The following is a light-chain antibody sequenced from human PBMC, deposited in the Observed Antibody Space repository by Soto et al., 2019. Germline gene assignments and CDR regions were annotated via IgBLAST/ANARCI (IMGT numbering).Light chain of an antibody. CDR1: QTIGSL. V-gene: IGKV1-5*03. CDR3: QHYNSYPPMYT. J-gene: IGKJ2*01. CDR2: KAS. Sequence: DIQMTQSPSTLSASVGDRVTITCRARQTIGSLLAWYQQKAGRAPKLLIYKASTLESGVPSRFSGSRSGTEFTLTISSLQPDDFATYYCQHYNSYPPMYTFGQGTKLEI.